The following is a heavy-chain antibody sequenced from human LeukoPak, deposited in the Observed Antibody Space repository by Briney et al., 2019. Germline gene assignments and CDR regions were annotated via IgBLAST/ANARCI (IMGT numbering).Heavy chain of an antibody. CDR2: ISWNSGSI. D-gene: IGHD6-19*01. V-gene: IGHV3-9*01. CDR3: AKDMGSGPYYYYMDV. Sequence: GGSLRLSCAASGFTFSSYAMHWVRQAPGKGLEWVSGISWNSGSIGYADSVKGRFTISRDNAKNSLYLQMNSLRAEDTALYYCAKDMGSGPYYYYMDVWGKGTTVTISS. J-gene: IGHJ6*03. CDR1: GFTFSSYA.